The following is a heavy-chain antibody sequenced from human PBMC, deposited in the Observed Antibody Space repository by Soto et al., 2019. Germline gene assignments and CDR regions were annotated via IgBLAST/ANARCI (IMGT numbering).Heavy chain of an antibody. V-gene: IGHV2-5*02. CDR1: VFSHSTKRVV. Sequence: TSTLTINSTFSVFSHSTKRVVVCWIRQRTGKALEWLALIYWDDDKRYSPSLRSRLTITKDTSKNQVVLTMTNMDPVDTVTYYCAHSVDYGSSSYFDDWGQGTLVTVSS. J-gene: IGHJ4*02. CDR3: AHSVDYGSSSYFDD. D-gene: IGHD4-17*01. CDR2: IYWDDDK.